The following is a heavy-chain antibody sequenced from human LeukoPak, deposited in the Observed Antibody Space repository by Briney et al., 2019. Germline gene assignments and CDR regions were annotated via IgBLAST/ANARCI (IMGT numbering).Heavy chain of an antibody. J-gene: IGHJ4*02. D-gene: IGHD1-26*01. CDR1: GFTFSNYG. CDR2: ISYDGSNK. Sequence: GGCVRLSCAASGFTFSNYGMHWFRQAPGKGLEWVAVISYDGSNKYYADSVKGRFTISRDNSKNTVYLQMNSLRGEDTAVYYCAKDNLPWRVGAPGYWGEGTLVSVSS. V-gene: IGHV3-30*18. CDR3: AKDNLPWRVGAPGY.